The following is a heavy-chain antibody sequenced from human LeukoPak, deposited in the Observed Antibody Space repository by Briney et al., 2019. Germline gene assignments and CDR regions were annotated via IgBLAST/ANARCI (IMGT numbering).Heavy chain of an antibody. D-gene: IGHD1-7*01. Sequence: GGSLRLSCAASGFTFTTYSMAWVRQAPGKGLEWVSTVNPGGTLTYYTDSVKGRLTISRDNSRNTVFLQMNSLRVEDTAIYYCAKDRAGTPWADWGQGTLVTVSS. J-gene: IGHJ4*02. V-gene: IGHV3-23*03. CDR1: GFTFTTYS. CDR2: VNPGGTLT. CDR3: AKDRAGTPWAD.